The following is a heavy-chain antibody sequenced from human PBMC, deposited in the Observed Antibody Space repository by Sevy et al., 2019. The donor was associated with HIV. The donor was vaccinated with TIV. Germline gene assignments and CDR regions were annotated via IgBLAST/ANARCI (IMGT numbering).Heavy chain of an antibody. CDR1: GFTFSSCA. CDR3: AKSAGRGDYNQYFDY. Sequence: GGSLRLSCAASGFTFSSCAMSWVRQAPGKGLEWVSGISGSGGTTYYTDSLKGRFTISRDNSKNTLYLQMNSLRAEDTAVYYCAKSAGRGDYNQYFDYWGHETLVTVSS. CDR2: ISGSGGTT. J-gene: IGHJ4*01. D-gene: IGHD3-9*01. V-gene: IGHV3-23*01.